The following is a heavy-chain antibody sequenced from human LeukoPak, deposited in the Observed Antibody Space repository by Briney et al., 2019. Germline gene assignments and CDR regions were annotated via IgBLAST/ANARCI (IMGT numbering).Heavy chain of an antibody. Sequence: SETLSLTCTVSGGSISSYYWSWIRQPAGKGLEWIGRIYTSGSTNYNPSLKSRVTISVDTSKNHFSLKLSSVTAADTAVYYCARARHLGYCSGGSCYEFDYWGQGTLVTVSS. V-gene: IGHV4-4*07. CDR1: GGSISSYY. J-gene: IGHJ4*02. CDR2: IYTSGST. D-gene: IGHD2-15*01. CDR3: ARARHLGYCSGGSCYEFDY.